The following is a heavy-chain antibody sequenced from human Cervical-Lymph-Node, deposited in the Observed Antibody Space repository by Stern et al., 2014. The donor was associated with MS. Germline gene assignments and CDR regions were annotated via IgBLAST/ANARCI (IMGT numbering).Heavy chain of an antibody. CDR2: INPSGGST. D-gene: IGHD4-11*01. Sequence: HVQLVQSGAEVKKPGASVKGSCKASGYTFTRYYMHWVRQAPGQGLELMGIINPSGGSTSYAQKFQGRVTMTRDTSTSTVYMELSSLRSEDTAVYYCARGSTVGYFDYWGQGTLVTVSS. V-gene: IGHV1-46*01. CDR1: GYTFTRYY. CDR3: ARGSTVGYFDY. J-gene: IGHJ4*02.